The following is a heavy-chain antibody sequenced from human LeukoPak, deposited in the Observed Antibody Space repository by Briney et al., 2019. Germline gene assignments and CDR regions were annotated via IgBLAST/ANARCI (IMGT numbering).Heavy chain of an antibody. V-gene: IGHV4-39*07. D-gene: IGHD3-3*01. J-gene: IGHJ4*02. CDR1: GGSISNSGYY. CDR3: ARGRSTYDFWSGYRYYFDY. Sequence: KPSETLSLTCTVSGGSISNSGYYWGWIRQPPGKGLEWIGSIYYTGNTYYNPPLKSRVTISVDTSKNQFSLKLSSVTAADTAVYYCARGRSTYDFWSGYRYYFDYWGQGTLVTVSS. CDR2: IYYTGNT.